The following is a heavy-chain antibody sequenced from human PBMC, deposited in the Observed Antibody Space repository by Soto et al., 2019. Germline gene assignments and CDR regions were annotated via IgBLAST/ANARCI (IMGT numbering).Heavy chain of an antibody. CDR1: GGTFSSYA. J-gene: IGHJ6*02. CDR2: IIPIFGTA. V-gene: IGHV1-69*01. Sequence: QVQLVQSGAEVKKPGSSVKVSCKASGGTFSSYAISWVRQAPGQGLEWMGGIIPIFGTANYAQKFQGRVTITADESTSTAYMELSSLRSEDTAVYYCARYCSSTSCEYYYYYGMEVWGQGTTVTVSS. D-gene: IGHD2-2*01. CDR3: ARYCSSTSCEYYYYYGMEV.